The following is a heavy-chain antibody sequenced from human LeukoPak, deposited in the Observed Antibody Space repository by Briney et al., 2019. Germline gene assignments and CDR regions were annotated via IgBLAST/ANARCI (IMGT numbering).Heavy chain of an antibody. CDR1: GYTLTDYY. CDR2: INPNSGGT. V-gene: IGHV1-2*06. Sequence: ASVKVSCTTSGYTLTDYYMHWVRQAPGQGLEWMGRINPNSGGTNYAQKFQGRVTMTRDTSISTVYMELSRLRSDDTAVYYCARVGYYESSGYYEYWGQGTLVTVSS. J-gene: IGHJ4*02. D-gene: IGHD3-22*01. CDR3: ARVGYYESSGYYEY.